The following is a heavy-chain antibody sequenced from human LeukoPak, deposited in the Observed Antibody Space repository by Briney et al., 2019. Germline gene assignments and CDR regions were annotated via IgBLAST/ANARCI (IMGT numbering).Heavy chain of an antibody. J-gene: IGHJ3*01. Sequence: RSGGSLRLSCAASGFTFSAYWMTWVRQAPGKGLEWVANIKQDGSEKYYVDSVKGRFTISRDNSKNTLYLQMNSLRAEDTAVYYCAKRVPSRGSDVWGQGTMVTVSS. CDR2: IKQDGSEK. CDR3: AKRVPSRGSDV. V-gene: IGHV3-7*03. CDR1: GFTFSAYW. D-gene: IGHD3-10*01.